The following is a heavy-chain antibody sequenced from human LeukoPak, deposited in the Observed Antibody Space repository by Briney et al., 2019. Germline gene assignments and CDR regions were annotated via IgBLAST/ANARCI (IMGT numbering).Heavy chain of an antibody. J-gene: IGHJ5*02. CDR1: GDSISSSSYY. CDR3: ARVSRGGRYCTNGVCFYNWFDP. CDR2: IYYSGST. D-gene: IGHD2-8*01. V-gene: IGHV4-39*01. Sequence: PSETLSLTCTVSGDSISSSSYYWVWIRQPPGKGLEWIGSIYYSGSTYYNPSLKSRVTISVDTSKNQFSLKLSSVTAADTAVYYCARVSRGGRYCTNGVCFYNWFDPWGQGTLVTVSS.